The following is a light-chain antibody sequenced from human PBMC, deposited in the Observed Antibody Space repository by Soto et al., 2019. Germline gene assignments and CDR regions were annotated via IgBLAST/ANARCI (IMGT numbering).Light chain of an antibody. CDR2: DAS. CDR1: QSVSNF. Sequence: EIVLTQSPATLSLSPGERATLSCGASQSVSNFLAWYQQIPGQAPSLLIYDASNRATGIPARFSGSGSGTDFTLNISSLEPEDAAVYYCQQRSNWPPITFGQGTRLEIK. V-gene: IGKV3-11*01. CDR3: QQRSNWPPIT. J-gene: IGKJ5*01.